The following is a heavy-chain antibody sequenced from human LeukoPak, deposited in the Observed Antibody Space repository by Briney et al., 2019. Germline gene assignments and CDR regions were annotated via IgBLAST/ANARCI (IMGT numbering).Heavy chain of an antibody. V-gene: IGHV4-34*01. Sequence: PSETLSLTCTVSGGSISSYYWSWIRQPPGKGLEWIGEINHSGSTKYNPSLKSRVTISVDTSKNQFSLNLSSVTAADTAVYYCAARDVLTGLHDYWGQGTLVTVSS. CDR1: GGSISSYY. CDR2: INHSGST. J-gene: IGHJ4*02. D-gene: IGHD3-9*01. CDR3: AARDVLTGLHDY.